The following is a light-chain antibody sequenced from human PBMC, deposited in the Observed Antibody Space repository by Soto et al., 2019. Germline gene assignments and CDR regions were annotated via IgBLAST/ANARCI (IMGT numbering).Light chain of an antibody. Sequence: EVVMTQSPATLSVSPGERATLSCRASQSVSGKLAWYQQKPGQAPRLLIYATSTRATGVPARFSGSGSGTELTLTISSLQSEDFAIYFCQQYNNWLPYTFGQGTNLDIK. CDR3: QQYNNWLPYT. V-gene: IGKV3-15*01. CDR1: QSVSGK. CDR2: ATS. J-gene: IGKJ2*01.